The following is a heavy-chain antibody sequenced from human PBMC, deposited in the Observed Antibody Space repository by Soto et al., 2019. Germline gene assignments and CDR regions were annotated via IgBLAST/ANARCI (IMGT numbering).Heavy chain of an antibody. CDR1: GGTFSSYA. Sequence: QVQLVQSGAEVKKPGSSVKVSCKASGGTFSSYAISWVRQAPGQGLEWMGGIIPIFGTANYAQKFQGRVTITADXXTXTXXMELSSLRSEDTAVYYCARGGFVDIVATPAEYFQHWGQGTLVTVSS. D-gene: IGHD5-12*01. J-gene: IGHJ1*01. CDR3: ARGGFVDIVATPAEYFQH. V-gene: IGHV1-69*12. CDR2: IIPIFGTA.